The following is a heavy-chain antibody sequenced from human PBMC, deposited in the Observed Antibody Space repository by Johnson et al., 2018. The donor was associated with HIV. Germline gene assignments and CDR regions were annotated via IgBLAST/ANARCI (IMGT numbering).Heavy chain of an antibody. CDR1: GFSFSTYD. CDR2: IQYDGSKK. D-gene: IGHD5-12*01. J-gene: IGHJ3*01. Sequence: QVQLVESGGGVVQPGGSLRLSCAASGFSFSTYDLHWVRQAPGKGLEWVTFIQYDGSKKNYAVSVKGRFTISRDNSKNTLYLQLNSLRTEDTAVYYCAKHMWGFRYTGYDRDVLDVWGQGTMVTVSS. V-gene: IGHV3-30*02. CDR3: AKHMWGFRYTGYDRDVLDV.